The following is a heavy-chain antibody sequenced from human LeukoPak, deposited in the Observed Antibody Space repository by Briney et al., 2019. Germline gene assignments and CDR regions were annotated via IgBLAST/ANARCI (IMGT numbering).Heavy chain of an antibody. J-gene: IGHJ3*02. CDR1: GFTFSSYA. D-gene: IGHD4-23*01. CDR2: ISYDGSNK. V-gene: IGHV3-30-3*01. CDR3: ARMTTVVTFDAFDS. Sequence: GGSLRLSCAASGFTFSSYAMHWVRQAPGKGLEWVAVISYDGSNKYYADSVKGRFTISRDNSKNTLYLQMNSLRAEDTAVYYCARMTTVVTFDAFDSWGQGTMVTVSS.